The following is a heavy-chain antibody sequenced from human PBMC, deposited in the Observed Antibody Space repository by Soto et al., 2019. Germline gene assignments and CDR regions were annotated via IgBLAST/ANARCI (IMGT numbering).Heavy chain of an antibody. J-gene: IGHJ3*02. Sequence: EVQLVESGGGLVQPGGSLRLSCAASGFTFSSYWMSWVRQAPGKGLEWVANIKQDGSEKNYVDSVKGRFTISRDNAKNLLDLQMNILRAEDTAVYHCARKGSVKDAFAIWCQGTMVTVS. D-gene: IGHD6-19*01. V-gene: IGHV3-7*01. CDR1: GFTFSSYW. CDR2: IKQDGSEK. CDR3: ARKGSVKDAFAI.